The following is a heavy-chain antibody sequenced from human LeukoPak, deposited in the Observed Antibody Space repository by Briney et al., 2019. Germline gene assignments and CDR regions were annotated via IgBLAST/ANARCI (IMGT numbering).Heavy chain of an antibody. Sequence: PGGSLRLSCAASGFTFSSYAMSWVRQAPGKGLEWVSAISGSGGSTYYADSVKGRFTISRDNSKNTLYLQMNSLRAEDTAVYYCATSKSSGWYPTPRGYWGQGTLVTVSS. CDR2: ISGSGGST. CDR3: ATSKSSGWYPTPRGY. V-gene: IGHV3-23*01. J-gene: IGHJ4*02. D-gene: IGHD6-19*01. CDR1: GFTFSSYA.